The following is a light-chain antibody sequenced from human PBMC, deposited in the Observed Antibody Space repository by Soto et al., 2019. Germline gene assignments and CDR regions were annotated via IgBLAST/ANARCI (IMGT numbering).Light chain of an antibody. CDR1: NIGDES. J-gene: IGLJ1*01. CDR3: QLWDSSRDHHV. V-gene: IGLV3-21*02. CDR2: DDN. Sequence: SSELTQPPSVSVAPGQAARITCGGTNIGDESVHWYQQKPGRAPVLVVYDDNDRPSGIPERFSGSNSGNTATLTISRVAAGDEADYYCQLWDSSRDHHVFGTGTKLTVL.